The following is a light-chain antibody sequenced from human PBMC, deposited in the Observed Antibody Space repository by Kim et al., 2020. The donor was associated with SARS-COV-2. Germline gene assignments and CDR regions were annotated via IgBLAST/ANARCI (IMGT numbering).Light chain of an antibody. CDR3: QAWDSSTYV. CDR1: KLGDKY. J-gene: IGLJ1*01. CDR2: QDN. Sequence: SSELTQPPSVSVSPGQTASITCSGDKLGDKYACWYQQKPGQSPVLVIYQDNKRPSGIPERFSGSNSGNTATLTISGTQAMDEADYYCQAWDSSTYVFGTG. V-gene: IGLV3-1*01.